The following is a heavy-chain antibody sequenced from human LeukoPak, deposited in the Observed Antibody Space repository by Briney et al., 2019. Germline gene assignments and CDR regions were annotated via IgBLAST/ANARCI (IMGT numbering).Heavy chain of an antibody. CDR3: ARGRYCSGGSCHLGD. Sequence: GASVKVSCKASGYTFTSYGISWVRQATGQGLEWMGWMNPNSGNTGYAQKFQGRVTMTRNTSISTAYMELSSLRSEDTAVYYCARGRYCSGGSCHLGDWGQGTLVTVSS. CDR2: MNPNSGNT. CDR1: GYTFTSYG. D-gene: IGHD2-15*01. V-gene: IGHV1-8*02. J-gene: IGHJ4*02.